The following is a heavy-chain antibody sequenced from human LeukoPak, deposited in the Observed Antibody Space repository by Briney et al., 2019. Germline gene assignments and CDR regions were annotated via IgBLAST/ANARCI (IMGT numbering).Heavy chain of an antibody. CDR2: INHSGST. V-gene: IGHV4-34*01. J-gene: IGHJ4*02. D-gene: IGHD3-22*01. CDR3: ARVDLVVVYLDY. CDR1: AGSFSGYY. Sequence: PSDTLSLTCAIYAGSFSGYYWSWIRQPPGKGLEWIGEINHSGSTNYNPSLKSRVTISVDTSKNQFSLKLSSVTAADTAVYYCARVDLVVVYLDYWGQGTLVTVSS.